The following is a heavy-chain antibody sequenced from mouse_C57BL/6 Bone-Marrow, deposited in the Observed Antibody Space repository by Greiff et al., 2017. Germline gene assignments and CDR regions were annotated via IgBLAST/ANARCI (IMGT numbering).Heavy chain of an antibody. D-gene: IGHD1-1*01. V-gene: IGHV1-50*01. CDR2: IEPSDSYT. CDR1: GYTFTSYW. CDR3: ARGLLRPYFDY. Sequence: QVQLQQPGAELVKPGASVKLSCKASGYTFTSYWMQWVKQRPGQGLEWIGEIEPSDSYTNYNQKFKGKATFTVDTSSSTAYMQLSSLTSEDSAVYYCARGLLRPYFDYWGQGATLAVSS. J-gene: IGHJ2*01.